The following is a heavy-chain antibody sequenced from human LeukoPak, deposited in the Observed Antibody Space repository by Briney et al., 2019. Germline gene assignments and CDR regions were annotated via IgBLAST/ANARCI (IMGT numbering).Heavy chain of an antibody. D-gene: IGHD2/OR15-2a*01. CDR2: IIAGGGST. J-gene: IGHJ4*02. V-gene: IGHV3-23*01. Sequence: AGSLRLSCAASGFTFSSYAMSWVRQAPGKGLEWVSAIIAGGGSTYYAGSVKGRFTISRDNPNKTLYLQMNSLRVEDTAVYYCAKDLYASGYTIDSWGQGTLVTVSS. CDR1: GFTFSSYA. CDR3: AKDLYASGYTIDS.